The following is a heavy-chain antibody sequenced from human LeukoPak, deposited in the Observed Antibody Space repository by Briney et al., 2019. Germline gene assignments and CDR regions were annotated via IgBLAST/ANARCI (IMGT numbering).Heavy chain of an antibody. Sequence: PSGTLSLTCAVSGDSINTNHWWSWVRPPPGKGLEWIGEVYHSGSTNYNPSLKSRVTISVDKSKNLFSLKLTSVTAADTAMYYCASVRWDYWGQGTLVTVSS. CDR3: ASVRWDY. V-gene: IGHV4-4*02. J-gene: IGHJ4*02. CDR1: GDSINTNHW. CDR2: VYHSGST. D-gene: IGHD3-10*02.